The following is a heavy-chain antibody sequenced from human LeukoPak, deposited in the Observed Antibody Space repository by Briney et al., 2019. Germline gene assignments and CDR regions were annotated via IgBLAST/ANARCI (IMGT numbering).Heavy chain of an antibody. CDR3: ARDLGRYCSGGSCYSGRYYYMDV. V-gene: IGHV1-46*01. Sequence: ASVKVSCKASGYTFTSYYMHWVRQAPGQGVEWMGIINHSGGSISYAQKFRGRGTMTRDMSTSTVYMELSSLRSEDTAVYYCARDLGRYCSGGSCYSGRYYYMDVWGKGTTVTVSS. D-gene: IGHD2-15*01. CDR1: GYTFTSYY. CDR2: INHSGGSI. J-gene: IGHJ6*03.